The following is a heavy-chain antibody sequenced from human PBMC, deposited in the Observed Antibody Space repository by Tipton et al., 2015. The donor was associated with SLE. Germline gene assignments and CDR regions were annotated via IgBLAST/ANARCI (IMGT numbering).Heavy chain of an antibody. V-gene: IGHV4-59*11. Sequence: TLSLTCTVSGGSISSHYWSWIRQPPGKGLEWIGYIYYSGSTNYNPSLKSRVTISVDTSKNQFSLKLSSVTAADTAVYYCARDQIFGSSWWFDPWGQGTLFTVSS. D-gene: IGHD3-3*01. CDR1: GGSISSHY. CDR2: IYYSGST. J-gene: IGHJ5*02. CDR3: ARDQIFGSSWWFDP.